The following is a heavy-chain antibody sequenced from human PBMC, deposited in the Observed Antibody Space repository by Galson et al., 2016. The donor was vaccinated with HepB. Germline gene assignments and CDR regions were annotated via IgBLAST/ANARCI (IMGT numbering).Heavy chain of an antibody. Sequence: SVKVSCKASGYRFTGYYMHWVRQARGQGLEWMGWIDPYSGGTFYAQKFQGRIAMTRDTSISTAYMDLASLTSDDTALYFCATGWWGGSGRSRYFDLWGRGTLVIVSS. D-gene: IGHD6-19*01. V-gene: IGHV1-2*02. J-gene: IGHJ2*01. CDR3: ATGWWGGSGRSRYFDL. CDR1: GYRFTGYY. CDR2: IDPYSGGT.